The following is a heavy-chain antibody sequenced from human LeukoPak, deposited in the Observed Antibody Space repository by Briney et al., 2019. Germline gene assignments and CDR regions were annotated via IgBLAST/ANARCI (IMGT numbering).Heavy chain of an antibody. CDR2: IIPIFGTA. Sequence: SVQVSCKASGGTFSSYAISWVRQAPGQGLEWMGGIIPIFGTANYAQKFQGRVTITADESTSTPYMELSSLRSEDTAVYYCARSRNYVSPFDYWGQGTLVTVSS. CDR3: ARSRNYVSPFDY. J-gene: IGHJ4*02. V-gene: IGHV1-69*13. D-gene: IGHD1-7*01. CDR1: GGTFSSYA.